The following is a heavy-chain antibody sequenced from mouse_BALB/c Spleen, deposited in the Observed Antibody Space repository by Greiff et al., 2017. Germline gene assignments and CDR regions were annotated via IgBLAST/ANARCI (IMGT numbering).Heavy chain of an antibody. CDR3: ARSVRGEVRQGAMDY. D-gene: IGHD2-14*01. V-gene: IGHV8-8*01. Sequence: QVTLKVCGPGLLKPSQTLSLTCSFSGFSLRTSGMCVVWIRQPSGKGLEWLAHICWDDDKYYNPSLKSQLTISKDTSRNQVFLKITSVDTADTATYYCARSVRGEVRQGAMDYWGQGTSVTVSS. CDR2: ICWDDDK. J-gene: IGHJ4*01. CDR1: GFSLRTSGMC.